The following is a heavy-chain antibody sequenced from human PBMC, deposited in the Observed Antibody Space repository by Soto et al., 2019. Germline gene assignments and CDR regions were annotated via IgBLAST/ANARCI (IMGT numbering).Heavy chain of an antibody. D-gene: IGHD1-20*01. V-gene: IGHV4-34*01. CDR2: INHSGST. CDR1: GGSFSGYY. J-gene: IGHJ4*02. Sequence: SETLSLTCAVYGGSFSGYYWSWIRQPPGKGLEWIGEINHSGSTNYNPSLKSRVTISVDTSKNQFSLKLSSVTAADTAVYYCARGLKFYNWNLGYWGQGTLVTVSS. CDR3: ARGLKFYNWNLGY.